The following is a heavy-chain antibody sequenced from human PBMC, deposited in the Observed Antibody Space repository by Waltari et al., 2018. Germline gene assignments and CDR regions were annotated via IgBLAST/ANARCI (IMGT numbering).Heavy chain of an antibody. Sequence: QLQLQESGPGLVKPSETLSLTCTVSGGSIGSNNYYWVWVRQPPGKGLQWIGNIYYTGSTYYTPSLKSRVTISVDTSKNRFSLKLTSVTAADTAVYFCASRPEFTSGSAIDFWGQGTLVTVSS. D-gene: IGHD6-19*01. CDR1: GGSIGSNNYY. V-gene: IGHV4-39*02. CDR3: ASRPEFTSGSAIDF. J-gene: IGHJ4*02. CDR2: IYYTGST.